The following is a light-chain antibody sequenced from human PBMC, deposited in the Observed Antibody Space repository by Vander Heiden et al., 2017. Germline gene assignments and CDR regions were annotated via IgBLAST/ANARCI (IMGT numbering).Light chain of an antibody. CDR3: HQYGSSFPYT. CDR2: DAS. CDR1: QSVSSSY. J-gene: IGKJ2*01. V-gene: IGKV3-20*01. Sequence: EIVLTQSPGTLSLSPGERATLSCRASQSVSSSYLAWYQQKPGQAPRLLIYDASNRATGIPERFRGSGSGTDFTLSISRLEPEDFAVYYCHQYGSSFPYTFGQGTKLEIK.